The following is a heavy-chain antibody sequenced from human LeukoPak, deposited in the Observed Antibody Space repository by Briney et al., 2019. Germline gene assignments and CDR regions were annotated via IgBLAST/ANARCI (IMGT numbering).Heavy chain of an antibody. CDR3: TRVGYIDEGIDY. J-gene: IGHJ4*02. Sequence: PGGSLRLSCVASGFSFSNYAMSWVRQAPGKGLEWVSVITGSGGSTYYADSVKGRFTISRDNAKNSLYLQMNSLRAEDTAVYYCTRVGYIDEGIDYWGQGTLVTVSS. CDR1: GFSFSNYA. D-gene: IGHD5-24*01. CDR2: ITGSGGST. V-gene: IGHV3-23*01.